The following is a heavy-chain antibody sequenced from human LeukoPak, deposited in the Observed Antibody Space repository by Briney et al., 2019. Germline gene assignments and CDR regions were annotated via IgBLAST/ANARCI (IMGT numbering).Heavy chain of an antibody. J-gene: IGHJ4*02. Sequence: SETLSLTCAVYGGSFSGYYWSWIRQPPGKGLEWIGEINHSGSTNYNPSLKSRVTISVDTSKNQFSLKLSSVTAADTAVYYCPRHGGASEAAGIDYWGQGTLVTVSS. CDR2: INHSGST. CDR1: GGSFSGYY. D-gene: IGHD6-13*01. V-gene: IGHV4-34*01. CDR3: PRHGGASEAAGIDY.